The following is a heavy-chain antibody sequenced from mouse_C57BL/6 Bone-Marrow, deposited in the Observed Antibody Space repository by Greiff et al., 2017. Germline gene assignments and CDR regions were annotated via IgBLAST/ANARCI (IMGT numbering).Heavy chain of an antibody. J-gene: IGHJ4*01. V-gene: IGHV1-15*01. CDR1: GYTFTDYE. CDR2: IDPETGGN. Sequence: VQLQQSGAELVRPGDSVTLSCKASGYTFTDYEMHWVKQTPVHGLAWIGAIDPETGGNAYNQKFKGKDILTADKSSSTAYMELLILTSEDSDVYNCTRGGEGYAMDYWGQGTSVTVSS. CDR3: TRGGEGYAMDY.